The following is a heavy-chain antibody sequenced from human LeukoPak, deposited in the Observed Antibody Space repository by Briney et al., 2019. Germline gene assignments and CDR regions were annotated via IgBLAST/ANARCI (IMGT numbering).Heavy chain of an antibody. V-gene: IGHV1-18*01. D-gene: IGHD3-3*01. CDR3: ARNPITIFGVVTNVDV. CDR1: GYTFTSYG. J-gene: IGHJ6*01. Sequence: ASVKVSCKASGYTFTSYGISWVRQAPGQGLEWMGWISAYNGNTNYAQKLQGRVTMTTDTSTSTAYMELRSLRSDDTAVYYCARNPITIFGVVTNVDVWGKGTTVTVSS. CDR2: ISAYNGNT.